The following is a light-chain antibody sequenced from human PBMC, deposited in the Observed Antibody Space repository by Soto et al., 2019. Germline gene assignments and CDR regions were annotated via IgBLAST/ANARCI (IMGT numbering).Light chain of an antibody. CDR1: QSVSSN. Sequence: EIVMTQSPATLSVSPGERATLSCRASQSVSSNLGWYQQKPGQAPRLLIYGPSTRATGIPARFSGSGSGTEFTLTISSLQSEDFAVYYCQHYNNWPRTFGQGTKVEIK. V-gene: IGKV3-15*01. CDR3: QHYNNWPRT. CDR2: GPS. J-gene: IGKJ1*01.